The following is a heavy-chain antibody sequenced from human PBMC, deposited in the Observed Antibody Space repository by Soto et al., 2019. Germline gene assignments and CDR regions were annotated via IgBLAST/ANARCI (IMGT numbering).Heavy chain of an antibody. CDR1: GFTFSSYG. CDR3: ARALGQLWLRGSGMDV. V-gene: IGHV3-33*01. D-gene: IGHD5-18*01. Sequence: HLGGSLRLSCAASGFTFSSYGMHWVRQAPGKGLEWVAVIWYDGSNKYYADSVKGRFTISRDNSKNTLYLQMNSLRAEDTAVYYCARALGQLWLRGSGMDVWGQGTTVTVSS. CDR2: IWYDGSNK. J-gene: IGHJ6*02.